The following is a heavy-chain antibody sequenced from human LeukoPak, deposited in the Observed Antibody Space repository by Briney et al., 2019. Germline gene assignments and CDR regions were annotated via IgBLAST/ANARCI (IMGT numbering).Heavy chain of an antibody. CDR3: ARGGGLDV. CDR2: INHNGNVN. D-gene: IGHD3-16*01. Sequence: GGSLRLSCAASGFTFSSYWMNWARQAPGKGLEWVASINHNGNVNYYVDSVKGRFTISGDNAKNSLYLQMSNLRAEDTAVYFCARGGGLDVWGQGATVTVS. J-gene: IGHJ6*02. CDR1: GFTFSSYW. V-gene: IGHV3-7*03.